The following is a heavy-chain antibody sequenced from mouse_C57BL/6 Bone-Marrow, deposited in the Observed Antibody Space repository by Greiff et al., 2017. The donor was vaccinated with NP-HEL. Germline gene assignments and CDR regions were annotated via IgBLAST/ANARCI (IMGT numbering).Heavy chain of an antibody. CDR1: GFTFSDYY. V-gene: IGHV5-12*01. CDR2: ISNGGGST. Sequence: EVMLVESGGGLVQPGGSLKLSCAASGFTFSDYYMYWVRQTPEKRLEWVAYISNGGGSTYYPDTVKGRFTISRDNAKNTLYLQMSRLKSEDTAMYYCARWGSSYFDYWGQGTTLTVSS. J-gene: IGHJ2*01. D-gene: IGHD1-1*01. CDR3: ARWGSSYFDY.